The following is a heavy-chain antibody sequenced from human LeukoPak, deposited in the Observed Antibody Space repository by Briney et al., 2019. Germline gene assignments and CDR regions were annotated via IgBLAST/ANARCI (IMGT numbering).Heavy chain of an antibody. Sequence: SETLSLTCTVSGGSISSSSYYWGWIRQPPGKGLEWIGSIYYSGSTYYNPSLKSRVTISVDTSKNQFSLNLSSVTAADTAVYYCARDAHWGPFMDVWGKGTTVTISS. CDR2: IYYSGST. D-gene: IGHD7-27*01. J-gene: IGHJ6*03. CDR1: GGSISSSSYY. V-gene: IGHV4-39*07. CDR3: ARDAHWGPFMDV.